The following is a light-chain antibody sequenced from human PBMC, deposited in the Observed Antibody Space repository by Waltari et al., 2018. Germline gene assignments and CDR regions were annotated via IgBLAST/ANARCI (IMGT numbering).Light chain of an antibody. CDR1: QSVTAN. J-gene: IGKJ4*01. CDR2: GVS. Sequence: EIVMTQFPATLSLSPGERATLSCRASQSVTANLAWYQQKPGHAPRLLIYGVSFRATDIPARFSGSGSGTDFTLTISSLQSEDFATYYCQHYNNWPLTFGGGTKVEIK. V-gene: IGKV3-15*01. CDR3: QHYNNWPLT.